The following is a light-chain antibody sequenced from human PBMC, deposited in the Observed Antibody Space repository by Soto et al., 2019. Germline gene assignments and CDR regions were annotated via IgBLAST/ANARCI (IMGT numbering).Light chain of an antibody. CDR1: QSVRSN. V-gene: IGKV3-15*01. J-gene: IGKJ4*01. CDR3: EQYDIWPLT. CDR2: GPS. Sequence: EMVMTQSPATLSVSPGESATLSCRASQSVRSNLAWYHQRPGQPPRLLIYGPSTRATGIPARFSGSGSGTEFTLTISSLQSEDFAVYYCEQYDIWPLTFGGGTKVEIK.